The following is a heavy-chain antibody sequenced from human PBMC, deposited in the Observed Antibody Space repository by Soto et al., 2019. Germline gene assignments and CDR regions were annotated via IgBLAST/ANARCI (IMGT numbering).Heavy chain of an antibody. CDR2: IWYDGSNK. J-gene: IGHJ4*02. V-gene: IGHV3-33*01. Sequence: QVQLVESGGGVVQPGRSLRLSCAASGFNFRNYGMHWVRQAPGKGLEWVAIIWYDGSNKYYADSVKGRFTISRDNSKDTLYLQMNNLSAEDTAVYYCARLYTWIMDYWGQGALVTVSS. CDR3: ARLYTWIMDY. CDR1: GFNFRNYG. D-gene: IGHD5-12*01.